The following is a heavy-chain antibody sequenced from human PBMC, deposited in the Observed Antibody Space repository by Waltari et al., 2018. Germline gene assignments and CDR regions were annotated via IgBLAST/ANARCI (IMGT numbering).Heavy chain of an antibody. J-gene: IGHJ4*02. CDR1: GFIFGDYA. D-gene: IGHD3-22*01. Sequence: EVQLVESGGGLVQPGRSLRLSCTASGFIFGDYAMSWFRRAPGKGREWVGFIRGTPYGGTTEYAASVKGRFIISRDDSKAIAHLQLSSLKTEDTAVYYCARGVSGYSSYFDYWGQGTLVTVSS. CDR3: ARGVSGYSSYFDY. V-gene: IGHV3-49*03. CDR2: IRGTPYGGTT.